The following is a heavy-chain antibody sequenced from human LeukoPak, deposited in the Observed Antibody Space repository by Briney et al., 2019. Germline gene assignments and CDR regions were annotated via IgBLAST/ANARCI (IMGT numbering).Heavy chain of an antibody. J-gene: IGHJ5*02. V-gene: IGHV1-69*05. CDR1: GGTFSSYA. D-gene: IGHD2-2*01. CDR2: IIPIFGTA. CDR3: ARSIIVVVPAALGSYPAGFDP. Sequence: SVTVSCKASGGTFSSYAISWVRQAPGQGLEWMGGIIPIFGTANYAQKFQGRVTITTDESTSTAYMELSSLRSEDTAVYYCARSIIVVVPAALGSYPAGFDPWGQGTLVTVSS.